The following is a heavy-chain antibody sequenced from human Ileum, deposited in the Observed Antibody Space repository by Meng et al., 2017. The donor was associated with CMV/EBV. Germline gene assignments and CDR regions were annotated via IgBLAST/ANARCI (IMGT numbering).Heavy chain of an antibody. J-gene: IGHJ6*02. D-gene: IGHD3-3*01. CDR1: GFTFSSYA. V-gene: IGHV3-23*03. Sequence: GESLKISCAASGFTFSSYAMSWVRQAPGKGLEWVSVIYSGGSSTYYADSVKGRFTISRDNSKNTLYLQMNSLRAEDTAVYYCAKEGAVYDFWSADYYYYGMDVWGQGTTVTVSS. CDR3: AKEGAVYDFWSADYYYYGMDV. CDR2: IYSGGSST.